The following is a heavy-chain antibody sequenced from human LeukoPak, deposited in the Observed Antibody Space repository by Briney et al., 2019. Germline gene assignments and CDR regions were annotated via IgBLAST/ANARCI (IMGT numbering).Heavy chain of an antibody. CDR3: ARSKATAAPGYYYYYMDV. J-gene: IGHJ6*03. CDR2: INHSGST. D-gene: IGHD2-15*01. Sequence: SETLSLTCAVYGGSFSGYYWSWIRQPPGKRLEWIGEINHSGSTNYNPSLKSRVTISVDTSKNQFSLKLSSVTAADTAVYYCARSKATAAPGYYYYYMDVWGKGTTVTVSS. V-gene: IGHV4-34*01. CDR1: GGSFSGYY.